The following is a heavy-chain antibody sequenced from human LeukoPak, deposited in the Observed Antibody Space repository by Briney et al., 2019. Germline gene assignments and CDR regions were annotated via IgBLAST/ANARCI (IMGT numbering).Heavy chain of an antibody. CDR1: GFTFSSYA. Sequence: GGSLRLSCAASGFTFSSYAMSWVRQAPGKGLEWVSGISASGGLTYYADSVKGRFTISRDNSKNTLYLQMNSLRAEDTAVYYCASSSGWPNWFDPWGQGTLVTVSS. J-gene: IGHJ5*02. V-gene: IGHV3-23*01. D-gene: IGHD6-19*01. CDR2: ISASGGLT. CDR3: ASSSGWPNWFDP.